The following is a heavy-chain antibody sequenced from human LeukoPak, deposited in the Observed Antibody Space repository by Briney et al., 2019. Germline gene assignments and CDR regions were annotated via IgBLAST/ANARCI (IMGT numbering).Heavy chain of an antibody. J-gene: IGHJ4*02. V-gene: IGHV4-39*01. CDR1: RGSISINTFY. Sequence: SETLSLTCTVSRGSISINTFYWGWIRQPPGKGLEWIGSISYSGSTYYNPSLKSRVSISVDTSKNQFSLRLSSVTAADTAVYYCARGSYGAYDYWGQGNLGTVSS. CDR3: ARGSYGAYDY. CDR2: ISYSGST. D-gene: IGHD4/OR15-4a*01.